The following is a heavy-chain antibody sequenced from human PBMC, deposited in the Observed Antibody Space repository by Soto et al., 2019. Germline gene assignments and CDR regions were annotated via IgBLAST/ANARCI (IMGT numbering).Heavy chain of an antibody. Sequence: PGGSLRLSCAASGFTFNNYAMNWVRQAQGKGLEWVATISGTGGSTYYADSVKGRFTISRDNSKNTLYLQMNSLRVEDTAVYYCAKDRLGGNFDYWGQGTQVTVSS. V-gene: IGHV3-23*01. CDR2: ISGTGGST. J-gene: IGHJ4*02. CDR1: GFTFNNYA. CDR3: AKDRLGGNFDY.